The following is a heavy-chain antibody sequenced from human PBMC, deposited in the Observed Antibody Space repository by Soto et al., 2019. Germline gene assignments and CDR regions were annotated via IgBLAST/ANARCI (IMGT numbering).Heavy chain of an antibody. D-gene: IGHD1-1*01. J-gene: IGHJ6*02. CDR2: IYYNGNT. V-gene: IGHV4-30-4*08. CDR3: ARATTLTSSFFYYGLDV. CDR1: GGSIINDDYY. Sequence: QVQLKESGPGLVKPSQTLSLTCSVSGGSIINDDYYWTWIRQPPGKVLEWIGHIYYNGNTYYNPSLKSLLTMSFDTSQNQFALHLTSVIAADSASYFCARATTLTSSFFYYGLDVWSQATTVTVSS.